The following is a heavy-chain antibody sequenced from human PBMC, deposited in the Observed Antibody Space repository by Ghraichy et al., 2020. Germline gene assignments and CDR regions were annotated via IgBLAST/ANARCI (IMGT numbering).Heavy chain of an antibody. J-gene: IGHJ4*02. CDR2: ISSSSSYI. CDR1: GFTFSSYS. Sequence: GGSLRLSCAASGFTFSSYSMNWVRQAPGKGLEWVSSISSSSSYIYYADSVKGRFTISRDNAKNSLYLQMNSLRAEDTAVYYCARGQYYDFWSGYFYYWGQGTLVTVSS. D-gene: IGHD3-3*01. V-gene: IGHV3-21*01. CDR3: ARGQYYDFWSGYFYY.